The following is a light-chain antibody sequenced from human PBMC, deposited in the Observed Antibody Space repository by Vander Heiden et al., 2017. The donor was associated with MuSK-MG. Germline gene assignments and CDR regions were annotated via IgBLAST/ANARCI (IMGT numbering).Light chain of an antibody. CDR2: KDS. J-gene: IGLJ2*01. CDR3: QSADSSNTYVV. V-gene: IGLV3-25*03. CDR1: ALPKQY. Sequence: SYELTQPPPVSVSPGQTARITCSGDALPKQYAYWYQQKPGQAPVLVIYKDSERPSGIPERFSGSSSGTTVTLTISGVQAEDEADYYCQSADSSNTYVVFGGGTKLTVL.